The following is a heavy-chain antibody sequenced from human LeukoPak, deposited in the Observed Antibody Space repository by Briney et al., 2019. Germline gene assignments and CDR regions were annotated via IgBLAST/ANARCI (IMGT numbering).Heavy chain of an antibody. J-gene: IGHJ6*02. Sequence: ASVKVSCKASGYTFTSYYMHWVRQAPGQGLEWMGIINPSGGSTSYAQKFQGRVTMTRDTSTSTVYMELGSLRSEDTAVYYCARDYKVELVLHYYYYYGMDVWGQGTTVTVSS. CDR1: GYTFTSYY. CDR2: INPSGGST. V-gene: IGHV1-46*01. CDR3: ARDYKVELVLHYYYYYGMDV. D-gene: IGHD6-6*01.